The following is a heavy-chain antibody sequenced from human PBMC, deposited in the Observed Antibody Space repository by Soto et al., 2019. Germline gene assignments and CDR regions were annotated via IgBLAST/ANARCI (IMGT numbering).Heavy chain of an antibody. CDR2: ISWDGDK. V-gene: IGHV2-5*02. Sequence: QITLKESGPTLVKPTQTLTLTCTFSGFSLSSSGVGVAWIRQPPGKALEWLALISWDGDKYYSPSLKNRLSIPKDTSENHVVLTLTNLDPVDTGTYFCAHRPSDYIWGSYPTWGQGTLVTVSS. J-gene: IGHJ5*02. D-gene: IGHD3-16*01. CDR1: GFSLSSSGVG. CDR3: AHRPSDYIWGSYPT.